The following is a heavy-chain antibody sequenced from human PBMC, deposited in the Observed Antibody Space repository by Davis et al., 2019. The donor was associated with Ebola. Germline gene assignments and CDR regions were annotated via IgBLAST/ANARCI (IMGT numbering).Heavy chain of an antibody. CDR2: VIPVFGTT. J-gene: IGHJ4*02. CDR3: AREVGETKLDQ. D-gene: IGHD1-26*01. CDR1: VGTFSSYT. Sequence: SVTVSRQASVGTFSSYTTTCLRHAPGQGLQWMGWVIPVFGTTNYAQKFQGRVTLTADESPSPAYMELTNLRSDDTAVHYCAREVGETKLDQWGQGTLVTVSS. V-gene: IGHV1-69*13.